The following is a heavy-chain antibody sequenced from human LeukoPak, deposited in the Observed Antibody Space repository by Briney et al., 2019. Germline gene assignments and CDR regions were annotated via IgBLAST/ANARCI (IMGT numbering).Heavy chain of an antibody. CDR1: GGTFSSYA. D-gene: IGHD2-15*01. CDR3: ARRHVVAATFDY. V-gene: IGHV1-69*06. J-gene: IGHJ4*02. CDR2: IIPIFGTA. Sequence: SVKVSCKASGGTFSSYAISWVRQAPGQGLEWMGGIIPIFGTANYAQKFQGRVTITADKSTSTAYMELSSLRSEDTAVYYCARRHVVAATFDYWGQGTLVTVSS.